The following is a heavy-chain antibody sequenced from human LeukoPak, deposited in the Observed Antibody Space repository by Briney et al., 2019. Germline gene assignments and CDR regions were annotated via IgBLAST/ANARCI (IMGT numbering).Heavy chain of an antibody. J-gene: IGHJ4*02. CDR3: ASSGYSSSWYQTLRY. D-gene: IGHD6-13*01. Sequence: SETLSLTCAVYGGSFSGYYRSWIRQPPGKGLEWIAEINHSGSTNYNPSLKSRVTISVDTSKNQFSLKLSSVTAADTAVYYCASSGYSSSWYQTLRYWGQGTLVTVSS. CDR1: GGSFSGYY. V-gene: IGHV4-34*01. CDR2: INHSGST.